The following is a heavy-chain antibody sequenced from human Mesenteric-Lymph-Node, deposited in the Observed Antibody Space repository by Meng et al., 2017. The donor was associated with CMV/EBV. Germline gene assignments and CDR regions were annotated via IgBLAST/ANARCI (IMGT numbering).Heavy chain of an antibody. CDR2: ISAYNGNT. V-gene: IGHV1-18*01. D-gene: IGHD2-2*01. CDR1: GYTFTSYG. Sequence: ASVKVSCKASGYTFTSYGISWARQAPGQGLEWMGWISAYNGNTNYAQKLQGRVTMTTDTSTSTAYMELRSLRSDDTAVYYCARVVVVPAAPYYYYYGMDVWGQGTTVTVSS. J-gene: IGHJ6*02. CDR3: ARVVVVPAAPYYYYYGMDV.